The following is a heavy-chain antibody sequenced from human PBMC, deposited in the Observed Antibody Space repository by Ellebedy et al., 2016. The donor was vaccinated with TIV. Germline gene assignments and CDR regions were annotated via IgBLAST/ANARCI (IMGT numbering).Heavy chain of an antibody. D-gene: IGHD1-1*01. V-gene: IGHV4-59*08. J-gene: IGHJ4*02. CDR1: GCSISGYY. CDR2: IYYSGIN. CDR3: ARWNEGFDY. Sequence: MPSETLSLTCTVSGCSISGYYLGWIRQPPGKGLEWFGYIYYSGINDYNPSLMSRGIISVYTSKNQLSLKLSSVNAADAAMYYCARWNEGFDYWGQGTLVTVSS.